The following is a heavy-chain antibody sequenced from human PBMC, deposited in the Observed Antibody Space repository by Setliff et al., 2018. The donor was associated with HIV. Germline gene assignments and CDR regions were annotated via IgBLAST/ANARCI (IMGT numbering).Heavy chain of an antibody. J-gene: IGHJ4*02. CDR2: IRYDGSNK. Sequence: GGSLRLSCTASGFTFSSYGMHWVRQAPGKGLEWVAFIRYDGSNKYYADSVKGRFTISRDNSKNTLYLQMNSLRAEDTAVYYCARLLHNAYWGQGTLVTVSS. V-gene: IGHV3-30*02. CDR3: ARLLHNAY. CDR1: GFTFSSYG. D-gene: IGHD3-10*01.